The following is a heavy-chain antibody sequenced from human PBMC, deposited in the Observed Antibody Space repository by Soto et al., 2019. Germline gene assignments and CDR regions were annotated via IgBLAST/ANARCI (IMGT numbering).Heavy chain of an antibody. J-gene: IGHJ5*02. CDR2: IVPKFGTS. Sequence: QEHLVQSGAEVKKPGSSVKVSCRAPGGIGSNYAISWVRQAPGQGLEWMGAIVPKFGTSNYAQTFKGRVTISVDKSTNSVYMELSSLTSQDTAIYYCAREMASGYSRTWFDPWGQGTLVTVSS. CDR3: AREMASGYSRTWFDP. CDR1: GGIGSNYA. D-gene: IGHD5-18*01. V-gene: IGHV1-69*06.